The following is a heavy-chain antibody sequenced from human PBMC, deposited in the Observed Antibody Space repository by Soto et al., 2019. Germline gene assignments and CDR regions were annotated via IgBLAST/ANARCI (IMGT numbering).Heavy chain of an antibody. D-gene: IGHD3-22*01. J-gene: IGHJ4*02. CDR1: GGSISSGDYY. Sequence: QVQLQESGPGLVKPSQTLSLTCTVSGGSISSGDYYWSWIRQPPGKGLEWIGYIYYSGSTYYNPSLKRRVTISVDTSKNQFSLKLSSVTAADTAVYYCASYDSSANPGYRVSYFDYWGQGTLVTVSS. V-gene: IGHV4-30-4*01. CDR3: ASYDSSANPGYRVSYFDY. CDR2: IYYSGST.